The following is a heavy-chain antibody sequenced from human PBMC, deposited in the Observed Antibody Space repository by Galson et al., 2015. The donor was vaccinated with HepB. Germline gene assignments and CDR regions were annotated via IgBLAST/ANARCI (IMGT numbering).Heavy chain of an antibody. J-gene: IGHJ4*02. CDR1: GFSIRSHY. Sequence: SLRLSCAASGFSIRSHYMNWVRQAPDKGLEWVATISYDGSNEHYADSVKGRFTISRDNSKNTLYLQINSLRTEDTGVYYCAKQEAGVDYWGQGTLVTVSS. D-gene: IGHD6-13*01. CDR2: ISYDGSNE. CDR3: AKQEAGVDY. V-gene: IGHV3-30*18.